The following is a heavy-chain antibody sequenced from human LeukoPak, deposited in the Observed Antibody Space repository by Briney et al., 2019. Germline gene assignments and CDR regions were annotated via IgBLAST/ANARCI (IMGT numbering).Heavy chain of an antibody. V-gene: IGHV3-23*01. D-gene: IGHD2-15*01. CDR1: GFTFSSYA. J-gene: IGHJ4*02. CDR3: AKIETYSGNYFDY. Sequence: TGGSLRLSCAASGFTFSSYAMSWVRQAPGKGLEWVSAISGSGGSTYYADSVKGRFTISRDNSKNTLYLQMNSLRAEDTAVYYFAKIETYSGNYFDYWGQGTLVTVSS. CDR2: ISGSGGST.